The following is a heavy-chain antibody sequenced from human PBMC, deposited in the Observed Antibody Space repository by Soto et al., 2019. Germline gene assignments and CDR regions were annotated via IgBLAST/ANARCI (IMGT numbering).Heavy chain of an antibody. CDR1: GFTFTYYA. J-gene: IGHJ4*02. D-gene: IGHD2-2*01. CDR3: AKDRDYPRDQFHY. CDR2: ISANGQGI. Sequence: TGGSLRLSCTASGFTFTYYAFSWVRQAPGKGLEWVSAISANGQGIYYAGSVRGRFTISRDNSKNTVFLHMDSLGAEDTAVYYCAKDRDYPRDQFHYWGQGTLVTVSS. V-gene: IGHV3-23*01.